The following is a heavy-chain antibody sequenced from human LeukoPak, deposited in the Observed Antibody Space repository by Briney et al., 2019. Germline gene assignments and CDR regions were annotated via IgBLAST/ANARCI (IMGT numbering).Heavy chain of an antibody. D-gene: IGHD3-3*01. V-gene: IGHV1-18*01. Sequence: ASVKVSCKASGYTFTSYGISWVRQGPGQRLEWMGWISAYNGNTNYAQKLQGRVTMTTDTSTSTAYMELRSLISDDTAVYYCARDARFLEGLINWSQGTLVTVSS. J-gene: IGHJ4*02. CDR1: GYTFTSYG. CDR3: ARDARFLEGLIN. CDR2: ISAYNGNT.